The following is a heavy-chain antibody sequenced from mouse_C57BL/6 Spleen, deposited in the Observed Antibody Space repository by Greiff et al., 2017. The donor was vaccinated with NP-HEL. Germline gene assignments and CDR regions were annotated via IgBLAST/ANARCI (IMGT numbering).Heavy chain of an antibody. Sequence: DVQLQESGPGLVKPSQSLSLTCSVTGYSITSGYYWNWIRQFPGNKLEWMGYISYDGSNNYNPSLKNRISITRDTSKNQFFLKLNSVTTEDTATYYCARGGSSYERGAMDYWGQGTSVTVSS. D-gene: IGHD1-1*01. CDR3: ARGGSSYERGAMDY. CDR2: ISYDGSN. J-gene: IGHJ4*01. CDR1: GYSITSGYY. V-gene: IGHV3-6*01.